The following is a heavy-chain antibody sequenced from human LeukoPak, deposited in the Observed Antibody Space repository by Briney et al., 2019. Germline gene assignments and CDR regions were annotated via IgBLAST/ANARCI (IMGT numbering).Heavy chain of an antibody. CDR3: AREDPPRGNTFDY. D-gene: IGHD3-16*01. CDR1: GDTFTSYA. Sequence: ASVKVSCKASGDTFTSYAITWVRQAPGQGLEWMGWISAYNGNTNYAQKLQGRVTMTTDTSTSTAYMELRSLRSDDTALYYCAREDPPRGNTFDYWGQGTLVTVSS. V-gene: IGHV1-18*01. CDR2: ISAYNGNT. J-gene: IGHJ4*02.